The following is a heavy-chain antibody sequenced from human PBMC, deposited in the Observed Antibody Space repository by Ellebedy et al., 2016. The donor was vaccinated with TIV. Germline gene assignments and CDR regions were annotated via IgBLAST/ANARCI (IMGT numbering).Heavy chain of an antibody. V-gene: IGHV1-2*02. J-gene: IGHJ4*02. CDR2: INPNSGGT. CDR1: GYTFTSYD. Sequence: ASVKVSCXASGYTFTSYDINWVRQATGQGLEWMGWINPNSGGTNYAQKFQGRVTMTRDTSISTAYMELSRLRSDDTAVYYCARDPSPTSPPELDYWGQGTLVTVSS. CDR3: ARDPSPTSPPELDY.